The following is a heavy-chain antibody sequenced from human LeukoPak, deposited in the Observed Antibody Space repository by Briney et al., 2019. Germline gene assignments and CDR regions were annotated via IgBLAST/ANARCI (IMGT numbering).Heavy chain of an antibody. J-gene: IGHJ4*02. Sequence: SETLSLTCAVYGGSFRGYYWSWIRQPPGKGREWIGEINHSGSTNYNPSPKSRVTISVDTSKNQFSLKLSSVTAADTAVYYCARGTAMATAFDYWGQGTLVTVSS. V-gene: IGHV4-34*01. CDR1: GGSFRGYY. CDR2: INHSGST. D-gene: IGHD5-18*01. CDR3: ARGTAMATAFDY.